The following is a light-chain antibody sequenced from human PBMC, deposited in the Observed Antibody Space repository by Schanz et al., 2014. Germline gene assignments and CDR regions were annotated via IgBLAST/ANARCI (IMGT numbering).Light chain of an antibody. J-gene: IGKJ1*01. Sequence: EIVLTQSPATLSLSPGERATLSCRASHSVSNSVAWYQQKPGQAPRLLIYGASTRATGIPARFSGSGSGTEFTLTISSLQSEDFAVYYCQQYNNWAPWTFGQGTKVEIK. CDR3: QQYNNWAPWT. CDR1: HSVSNS. V-gene: IGKV3-15*01. CDR2: GAS.